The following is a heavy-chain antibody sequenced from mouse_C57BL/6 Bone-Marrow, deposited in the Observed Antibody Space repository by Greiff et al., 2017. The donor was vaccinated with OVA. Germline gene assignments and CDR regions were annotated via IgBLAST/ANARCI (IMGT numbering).Heavy chain of an antibody. J-gene: IGHJ4*01. CDR1: GFSLTSYG. D-gene: IGHD2-5*01. V-gene: IGHV2-4*01. CDR2: IWSGGST. Sequence: VKLQQSGPGLVQPSQSLSITCTVSGFSLTSYGVHWVRQPPGKGLEWLGVIWSGGSTDYNAAFISRLSISKDNSKSQVFFKMNSLQADDTAIYYCAKTAYYSNYAYAMDYWGQGTSVTVSS. CDR3: AKTAYYSNYAYAMDY.